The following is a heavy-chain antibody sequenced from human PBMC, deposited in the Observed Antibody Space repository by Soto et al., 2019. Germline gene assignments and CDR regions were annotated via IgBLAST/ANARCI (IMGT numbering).Heavy chain of an antibody. CDR1: GGSISSGDYY. J-gene: IGHJ5*02. V-gene: IGHV4-30-4*01. CDR2: IYYSGST. D-gene: IGHD5-12*01. CDR3: AREGVATIRRWFAP. Sequence: QVQLQESGPGLVKPSQTLSLTCTVSGGSISSGDYYWSWIRQPPGKGLEWIGYIYYSGSTYYKPYLKSRVTISVDTSKNQFALQLSYVPAADTAVYYCAREGVATIRRWFAPWGQGTLVTVSS.